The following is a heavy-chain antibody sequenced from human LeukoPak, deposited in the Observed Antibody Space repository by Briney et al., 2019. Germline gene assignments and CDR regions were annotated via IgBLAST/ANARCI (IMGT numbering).Heavy chain of an antibody. V-gene: IGHV6-1*01. CDR3: ARDVSGSYDY. CDR2: TYYRSELYN. CDR1: GDSVSNDSAA. J-gene: IGHJ4*02. Sequence: SQTLSLTCAISGDSVSNDSAAWNWIRQSPSRGLEWLGRTYYRSELYNNYAVSVKSRMTINPDTSKNQLSLQLNSVTPEDTAVYYCARDVSGSYDYWGQGTLVTVSS. D-gene: IGHD1-26*01.